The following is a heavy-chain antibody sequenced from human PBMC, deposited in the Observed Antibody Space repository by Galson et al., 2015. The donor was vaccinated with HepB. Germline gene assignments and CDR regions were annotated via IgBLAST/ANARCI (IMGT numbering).Heavy chain of an antibody. CDR2: INPNSGGT. CDR3: ARERLSSGYDGFDI. J-gene: IGHJ3*02. V-gene: IGHV1-2*06. CDR1: GYTFGGYY. D-gene: IGHD3-22*01. Sequence: SVKVSCKASGYTFGGYYMHWVRQAPGQGLEWMGRINPNSGGTNYAQKFQGRVTMTRDTSISTAYMELSRLRSDDTAVYYCARERLSSGYDGFDIWGQGTMVTVSS.